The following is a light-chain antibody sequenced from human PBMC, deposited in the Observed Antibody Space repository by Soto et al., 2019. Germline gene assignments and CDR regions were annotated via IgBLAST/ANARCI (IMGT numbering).Light chain of an antibody. CDR3: QQYGSSSWT. Sequence: EIVLTQSPGTLSLSPGERATLSCRASQSVSSSYLAWYQQKPGQAPRLLIYAASSSATAIPDRFSGSGSGTDFTLTISRLEPEDVAVYYCQQYGSSSWTFGQGTTVEIK. CDR1: QSVSSSY. J-gene: IGKJ1*01. CDR2: AAS. V-gene: IGKV3-20*01.